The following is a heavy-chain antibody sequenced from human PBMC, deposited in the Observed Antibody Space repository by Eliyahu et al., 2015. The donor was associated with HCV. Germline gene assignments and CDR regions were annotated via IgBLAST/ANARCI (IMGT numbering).Heavy chain of an antibody. D-gene: IGHD3-10*01. CDR1: GYXXSNYX. V-gene: IGHV1-18*01. CDR3: ARVQGDRTYYYGMDV. Sequence: QVQLVQSGGEVKKPGASVXVSCXAXGYXXSNYXISWXRQAPGQGLEWMGWINSYNLNTKYAQKVQGRVTLTTDRSTSTAYMELRGLRSDDTAVYYCARVQGDRTYYYGMDVWGQGTTVTVSS. J-gene: IGHJ6*02. CDR2: INSYNLNT.